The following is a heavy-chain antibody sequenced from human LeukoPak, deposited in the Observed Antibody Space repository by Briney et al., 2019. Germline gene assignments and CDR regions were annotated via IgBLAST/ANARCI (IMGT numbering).Heavy chain of an antibody. J-gene: IGHJ2*01. D-gene: IGHD3-22*01. CDR1: GGSISSYY. CDR2: LYTNGTV. Sequence: SETLSLTCTVSGGSISSYYWTGIRQPVGKGLEWFGRLYTNGTVNYNPSLRSRVTMSRDTSRNQFSLKLTSVTAADTAVYYCARLLGSSGYAGDWYFDLWGPGALVTVSS. V-gene: IGHV4-4*07. CDR3: ARLLGSSGYAGDWYFDL.